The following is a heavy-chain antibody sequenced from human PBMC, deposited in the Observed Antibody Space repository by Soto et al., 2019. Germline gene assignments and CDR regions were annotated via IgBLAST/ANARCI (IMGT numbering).Heavy chain of an antibody. V-gene: IGHV4-59*08. CDR3: VRQGFGVLHGLVDV. CDR1: SDSRSSHK. CDR2: IDTGGGT. J-gene: IGHJ6*02. Sequence: QVQLQESGPGLVKPSETLSLTCTVSSDSRSSHKWSWIRQPPGKGLEWIGYIDTGGGTSYNPSLRRRVTRSVDTSTLQFTLKLSAVTAADTAVYYCVRQGFGVLHGLVDVWGQGTMVTVSS. D-gene: IGHD3-10*01.